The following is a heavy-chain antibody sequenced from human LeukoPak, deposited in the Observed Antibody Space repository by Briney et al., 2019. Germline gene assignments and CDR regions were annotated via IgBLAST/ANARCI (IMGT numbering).Heavy chain of an antibody. CDR3: ARHRAAGGSYYYGADV. D-gene: IGHD6-13*01. CDR2: INPGDSDT. CDR1: GYNFRTYW. Sequence: GESLKISCKGSGYNFRTYWIAWVRQMPGKGLEWMGIINPGDSDTRYSPSFQGQVTISADESTTAYLQWSSLKASDTAMYYCARHRAAGGSYYYGADVWGQGTTVTVSS. J-gene: IGHJ6*02. V-gene: IGHV5-51*01.